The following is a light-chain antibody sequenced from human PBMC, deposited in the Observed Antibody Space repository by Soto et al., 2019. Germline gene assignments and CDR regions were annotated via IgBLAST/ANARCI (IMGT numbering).Light chain of an antibody. V-gene: IGLV2-14*01. CDR3: SSYASGGTYA. Sequence: QSVLTQPASVSGSPGQSIAISCTGTSSDVGGYNSVSWYQQHPGKAPKLMIYDVTNRPSGVSNRFSGSKSGNTASLTISGLQAEDEADYYCSSYASGGTYASGTGTKVTVL. J-gene: IGLJ1*01. CDR2: DVT. CDR1: SSDVGGYNS.